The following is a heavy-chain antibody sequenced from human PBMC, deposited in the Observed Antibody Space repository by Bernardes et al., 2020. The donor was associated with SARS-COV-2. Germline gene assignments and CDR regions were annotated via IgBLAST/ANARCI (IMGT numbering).Heavy chain of an antibody. D-gene: IGHD6-13*01. CDR2: IRGNGQRT. CDR3: AKEAAATGDPRLDP. CDR1: GFAFSSYA. J-gene: IGHJ5*02. V-gene: IGHV3-23*01. Sequence: GGSLRLSCAASGFAFSSYAMSWVRQAPGMGLEWVAGIRGNGQRTYYADSAKGRFTISRDNSRNILYLQMNSLRVEDTARYYCAKEAAATGDPRLDPWSQGTLATVSS.